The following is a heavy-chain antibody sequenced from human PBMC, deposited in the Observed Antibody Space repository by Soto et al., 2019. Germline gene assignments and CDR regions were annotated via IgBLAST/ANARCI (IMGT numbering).Heavy chain of an antibody. D-gene: IGHD2-15*01. Sequence: PGXSLRLSCAASGFTVSSKYMTCVRQAPVKGLEWVSLIQSGGTTYYADSVKGRFTISRDTSENTLHLQMDSLRVEDTAVYYCARDDVLCDGGRCYGIPLDVWGKGTKVTVSS. CDR3: ARDDVLCDGGRCYGIPLDV. V-gene: IGHV3-66*01. CDR1: GFTVSSKY. J-gene: IGHJ6*04. CDR2: IQSGGTT.